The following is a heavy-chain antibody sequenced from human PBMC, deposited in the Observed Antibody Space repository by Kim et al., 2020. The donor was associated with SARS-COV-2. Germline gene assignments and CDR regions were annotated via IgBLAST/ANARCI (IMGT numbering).Heavy chain of an antibody. J-gene: IGHJ4*02. CDR2: ISAYNGNT. CDR3: VVSDPSEVIPYSSRTPPFDY. CDR1: GYTFTSYG. D-gene: IGHD6-13*01. Sequence: ASVKVSCKASGYTFTSYGISWVRQAPGQGLEWMGWISAYNGNTNYAQKLQGRVTMTTDTSTSTAYMELRSLRSDDTAVYYCVVSDPSEVIPYSSRTPPFDYWGQGTLVTVSS. V-gene: IGHV1-18*01.